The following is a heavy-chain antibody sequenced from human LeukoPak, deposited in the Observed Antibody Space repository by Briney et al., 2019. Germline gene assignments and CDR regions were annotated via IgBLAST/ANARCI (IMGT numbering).Heavy chain of an antibody. CDR2: ISSSSSYI. V-gene: IGHV3-21*04. CDR3: AKSGSLLWFGELRAFGN. Sequence: GGSLRLSCAASGFTFSSYSMNWVRQAPGKGLEWVSSISSSSSYIYYADSVKGRFTISRDNAKNSLYLQMNSLRAEDTAVYYCAKSGSLLWFGELRAFGNWGQGTLVTVSS. J-gene: IGHJ4*02. D-gene: IGHD3-10*01. CDR1: GFTFSSYS.